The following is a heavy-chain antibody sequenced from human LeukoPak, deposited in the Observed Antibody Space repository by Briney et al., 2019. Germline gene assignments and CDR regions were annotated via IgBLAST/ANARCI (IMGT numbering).Heavy chain of an antibody. J-gene: IGHJ4*02. CDR2: ISSSSSTI. Sequence: GGSLRLSCAASGFTFSSYSMNWVRQAPGKGLEWVSYISSSSSTIYYADSVKGRFTIPRDNAKNSLYLQLTSLRAEDTAVYYCARIMDAVAVVYYWGQGTLVAVSS. V-gene: IGHV3-48*04. D-gene: IGHD6-19*01. CDR1: GFTFSSYS. CDR3: ARIMDAVAVVYY.